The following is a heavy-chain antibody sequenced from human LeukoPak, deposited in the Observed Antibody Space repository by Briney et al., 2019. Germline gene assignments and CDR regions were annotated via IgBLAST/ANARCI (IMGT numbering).Heavy chain of an antibody. CDR3: ARRQWAAGFWCGYSYDYPGDWYFDL. CDR1: GFTFSSYG. CDR2: IYSCGST. V-gene: IGHV3-53*05. J-gene: IGHJ2*01. D-gene: IGHD5-18*01. Sequence: GGSLRLSCAASGFTFSSYGMSWVRQAPGKGLEWVSVIYSCGSTYYADSVKGRFTISRDNSKNTLYLQMNSLRAEDTAVYYCARRQWAAGFWCGYSYDYPGDWYFDLWGRGTLVTVSS.